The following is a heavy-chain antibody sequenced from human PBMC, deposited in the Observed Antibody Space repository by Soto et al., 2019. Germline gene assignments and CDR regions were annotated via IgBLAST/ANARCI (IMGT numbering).Heavy chain of an antibody. V-gene: IGHV1-69*01. CDR3: AASSSVAAAGYFKF. J-gene: IGHJ4*02. D-gene: IGHD6-13*01. CDR2: IIPIFGTA. Sequence: QAQLEQSGGEVKKPGSSVKVSCKASRVAFSKFIVTWVRQAPGLGLEWVGGIIPIFGTANYAQKFQGRVTITADELTTIVYLEVSNLESEDTAMYYCAASSSVAAAGYFKFWGQGTLVTVSP. CDR1: RVAFSKFI.